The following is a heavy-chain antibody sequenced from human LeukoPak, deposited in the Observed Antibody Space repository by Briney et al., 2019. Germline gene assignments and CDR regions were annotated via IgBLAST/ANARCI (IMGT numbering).Heavy chain of an antibody. J-gene: IGHJ4*02. D-gene: IGHD5-18*01. CDR3: ARSRGTTMVTRFDY. CDR2: INTSGST. CDR1: GGSISNYY. V-gene: IGHV4-4*07. Sequence: PSETLSLTCTVSGGSISNYYWSWIRQPAGKGLEWIGRINTSGSTNYDPPLESRVTMSVDTSKNQFSLKLSSVTAADTAVYFCARSRGTTMVTRFDYWGQGTLVTVSS.